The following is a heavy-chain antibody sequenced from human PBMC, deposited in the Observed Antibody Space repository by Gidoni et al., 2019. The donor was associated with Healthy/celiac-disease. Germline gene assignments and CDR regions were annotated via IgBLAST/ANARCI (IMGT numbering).Heavy chain of an antibody. CDR1: GRSFSGYY. CDR2: INHSGST. Sequence: QVQLQQWGAGLLKPSETLSLTCAVYGRSFSGYYWSWIRQPPGKGLEWIGEINHSGSTNYNPSLKSRVTISVDTSKNQFSLKLSSVTAADTAVYYCARRYNWNSRIFAYWGQGTLVTVSS. D-gene: IGHD1-7*01. J-gene: IGHJ4*02. V-gene: IGHV4-34*01. CDR3: ARRYNWNSRIFAY.